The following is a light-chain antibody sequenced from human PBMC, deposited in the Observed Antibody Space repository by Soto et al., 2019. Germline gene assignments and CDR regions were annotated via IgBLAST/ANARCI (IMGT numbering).Light chain of an antibody. CDR1: QSISNW. Sequence: DIQMTHSPSTLPASVGDRVSITCRASQSISNWLAWYQQKTGTAPNVLIYHASNLQSGVPSSFSGSGSGTEFTLTISRMQPDDFATYYCQQYNSYSFGQGTKVDIK. CDR3: QQYNSYS. CDR2: HAS. J-gene: IGKJ1*01. V-gene: IGKV1-5*01.